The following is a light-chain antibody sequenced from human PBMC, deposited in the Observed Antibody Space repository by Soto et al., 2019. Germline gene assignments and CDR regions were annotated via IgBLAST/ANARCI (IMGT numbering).Light chain of an antibody. J-gene: IGKJ1*01. Sequence: ILMTQSPATLSVSPGERATLSCRASQSVSNNLAWYQQKPGQAPRLLIYDASTRATGIPARFSGSGSGTEFTLTISGLQSEDFAVYYRQQYNNWPPWAFGQGNKVYI. CDR2: DAS. CDR3: QQYNNWPPWA. V-gene: IGKV3-15*01. CDR1: QSVSNN.